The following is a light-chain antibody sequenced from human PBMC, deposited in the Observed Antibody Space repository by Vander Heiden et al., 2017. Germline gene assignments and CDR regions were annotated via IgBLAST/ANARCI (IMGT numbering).Light chain of an antibody. V-gene: IGLV1-47*02. J-gene: IGLJ3*02. CDR3: AAWDDSLSGWV. CDR2: SNN. Sequence: QSVLTQPPSASGTPGQMVTISCSGSSSNIGSNYVYWHQQLPGTAPKLLIYSNNQRPSGVPDRFSGSKSGTSASLAISGLRSEDEADYYCAAWDDSLSGWVFGGGTKLTVL. CDR1: SSNIGSNY.